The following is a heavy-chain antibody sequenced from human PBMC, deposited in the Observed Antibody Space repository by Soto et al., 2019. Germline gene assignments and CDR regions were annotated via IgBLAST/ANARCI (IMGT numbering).Heavy chain of an antibody. J-gene: IGHJ4*02. D-gene: IGHD1-26*01. CDR1: GYSFTSNF. Sequence: QVQLVQSGAEVKKPGASVKVSCKASGYSFTSNFIHWVRQARGQGLEWMGLINPATGVTSYPQKFQGRVTFTRDTSTGTVYMELSSPGSDDTAVFYCARSTMIVGATSVADYWGQGTLVTVSS. CDR3: ARSTMIVGATSVADY. V-gene: IGHV1-46*03. CDR2: INPATGVT.